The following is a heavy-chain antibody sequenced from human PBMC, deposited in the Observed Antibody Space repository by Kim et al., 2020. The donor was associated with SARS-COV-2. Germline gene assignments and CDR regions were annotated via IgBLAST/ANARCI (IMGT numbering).Heavy chain of an antibody. D-gene: IGHD4-17*01. J-gene: IGHJ5*02. Sequence: SLKSRVTISVDNSKNPFSLKLSSVTAADTAVYYCARHSPRRDYGDNWFDPWGQGTLVTVSS. CDR3: ARHSPRRDYGDNWFDP. V-gene: IGHV4-39*01.